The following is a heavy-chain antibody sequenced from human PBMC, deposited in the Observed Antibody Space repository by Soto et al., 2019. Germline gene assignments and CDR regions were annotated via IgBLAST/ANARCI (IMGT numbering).Heavy chain of an antibody. CDR1: GYNFTSYG. V-gene: IGHV1-18*01. Sequence: QVHLVQSGAEVKKPGASVKGSCKASGYNFTSYGISWVRQAPGQWLEWMGWISAYNGNTNYAQMLQGRVTMTTGTSTSKDYVEQMCMCVDATAVFSGARSFGSADWFAPWGQGTLGTVSS. CDR3: ARSFGSADWFAP. J-gene: IGHJ5*02. CDR2: ISAYNGNT. D-gene: IGHD3-10*01.